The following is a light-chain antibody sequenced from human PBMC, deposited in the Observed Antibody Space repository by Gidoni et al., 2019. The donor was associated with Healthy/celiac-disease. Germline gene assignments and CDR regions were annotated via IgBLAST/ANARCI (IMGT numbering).Light chain of an antibody. V-gene: IGLV2-14*01. CDR1: SSDVGGYNY. Sequence: QSALTQPASVSGSPGRSITISCTRTSSDVGGYNYVSWYQQHPGKAAKLMIYEVSNRPSGVSNRFSGAKSANTASLTISGLQAEDEADYYCSSYTRSSTPCVFGGGTKLTVL. CDR2: EVS. J-gene: IGLJ2*01. CDR3: SSYTRSSTPCV.